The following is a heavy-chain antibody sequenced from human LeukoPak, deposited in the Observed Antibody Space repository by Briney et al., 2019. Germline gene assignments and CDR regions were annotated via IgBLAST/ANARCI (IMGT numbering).Heavy chain of an antibody. Sequence: GGSLRLSCAASEFTLSSNYMSWVRQAPGKGLEWVSVIYSGGSTSYADSVKGRFTISRDNSKDTLYLQMNSLRAEDTAVYYCATLYGGNRDYWGQGTLVTVSS. CDR2: IYSGGST. V-gene: IGHV3-53*01. CDR3: ATLYGGNRDY. CDR1: EFTLSSNY. J-gene: IGHJ4*02. D-gene: IGHD4-23*01.